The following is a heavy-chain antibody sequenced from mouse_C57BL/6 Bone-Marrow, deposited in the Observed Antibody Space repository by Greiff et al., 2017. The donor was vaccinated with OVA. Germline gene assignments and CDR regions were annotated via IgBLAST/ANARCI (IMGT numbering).Heavy chain of an antibody. V-gene: IGHV3-6*01. CDR3: ARDPIYYYGSSCWYFDV. CDR2: ISYDGSN. Sequence: EESGPGLVKPSQSLSLTCSVTGYSITSGYYWNWIRQFPGNKLEWMGYISYDGSNNYNPSLKNRISITRDTSKNQFFLKLNSVTTEDTATYYCARDPIYYYGSSCWYFDVWGTGTTVTVSS. D-gene: IGHD1-1*01. J-gene: IGHJ1*03. CDR1: GYSITSGYY.